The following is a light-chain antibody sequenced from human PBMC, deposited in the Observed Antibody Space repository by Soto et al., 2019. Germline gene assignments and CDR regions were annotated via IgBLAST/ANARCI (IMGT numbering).Light chain of an antibody. V-gene: IGLV2-14*01. CDR3: SSYTSSDTLE. CDR1: SSDIGAYNY. CDR2: DVT. J-gene: IGLJ3*02. Sequence: QSALTQPASVSGSPGQSLTISCTGTSSDIGAYNYVSWYQQHPGKAPKLMIYDVTNRPSGVPNRFSGSKSGNTASLTISGLQGEDESDYYCSSYTSSDTLEFGGGTKLTVL.